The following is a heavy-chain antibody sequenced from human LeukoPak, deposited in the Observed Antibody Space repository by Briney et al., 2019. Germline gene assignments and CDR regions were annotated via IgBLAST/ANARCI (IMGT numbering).Heavy chain of an antibody. CDR1: GGSFSGYY. CDR3: ARGSRRYYYGSRARYYYYGMDV. J-gene: IGHJ6*02. CDR2: INHSGST. D-gene: IGHD3-10*01. V-gene: IGHV4-34*01. Sequence: SETLSLTCAVYGGSFSGYYWSWIRQPPGKGLEWIGEINHSGSTNYNPSLKSRVTISVDTSKNQFSLKLSSVTAADTAVYYCARGSRRYYYGSRARYYYYGMDVWGQGTTVTVSS.